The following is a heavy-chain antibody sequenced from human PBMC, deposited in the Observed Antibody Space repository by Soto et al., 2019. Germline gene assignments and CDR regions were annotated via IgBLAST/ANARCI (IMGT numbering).Heavy chain of an antibody. Sequence: QVQLVESGGGVVQPGRSLRLSCAASGFTFSSYGMHWVRQAPGKGLEWVAVIWYDGSNKYYADSVKGRFTISRDNSKNTLYLQMNSLRAEDTAVYYCARDLALLWFGELRRGMDVWGQGTTVTVSS. D-gene: IGHD3-10*01. V-gene: IGHV3-33*01. CDR1: GFTFSSYG. CDR2: IWYDGSNK. CDR3: ARDLALLWFGELRRGMDV. J-gene: IGHJ6*02.